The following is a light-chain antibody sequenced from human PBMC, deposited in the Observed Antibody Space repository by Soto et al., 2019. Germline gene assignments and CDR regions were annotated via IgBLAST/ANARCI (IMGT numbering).Light chain of an antibody. CDR3: QHNSTFSRP. Sequence: DIQMTQSPSTLSASVGDRVTITCRASQSISSWLAWYQQKPGKPPKLLIYDASSLESGVPTRFSGSVSGTKFTLTISAMEPDYFATYSGQHNSTFSRPFGQGTKVEF. V-gene: IGKV1-5*01. CDR1: QSISSW. CDR2: DAS. J-gene: IGKJ1*01.